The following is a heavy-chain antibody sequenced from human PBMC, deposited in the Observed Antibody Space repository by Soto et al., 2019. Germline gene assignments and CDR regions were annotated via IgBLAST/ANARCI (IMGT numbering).Heavy chain of an antibody. V-gene: IGHV4-4*07. J-gene: IGHJ6*02. CDR2: IYTSGGT. CDR1: GGSFSSFY. D-gene: IGHD6-13*01. CDR3: ARGAAAGVDYGMDV. Sequence: QVQLQESGPGLVKPWETLSLTCTVSGGSFSSFYWSWIRQPAGKGLEWIGRIYTSGGTNYNPSLKSRVAMSVDTSKKKFSLKLSSVTAADTAVYYCARGAAAGVDYGMDVWDRGTTVTVSS.